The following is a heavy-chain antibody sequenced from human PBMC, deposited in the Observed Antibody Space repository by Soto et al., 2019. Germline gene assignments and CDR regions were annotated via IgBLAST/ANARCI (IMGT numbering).Heavy chain of an antibody. CDR3: ARGGGGYHYYGMDV. V-gene: IGHV3-30-3*01. Sequence: GGSLRLSCVASGFTFSGYAMHWVRQAPGKGLEWVALISYDGTNEYYADSVKGRFTISRDNSMNTQYLQMNSLRPDDAAVYYCARGGGGYHYYGMDVWGQGTTVTVSS. CDR1: GFTFSGYA. J-gene: IGHJ6*02. CDR2: ISYDGTNE. D-gene: IGHD2-2*01.